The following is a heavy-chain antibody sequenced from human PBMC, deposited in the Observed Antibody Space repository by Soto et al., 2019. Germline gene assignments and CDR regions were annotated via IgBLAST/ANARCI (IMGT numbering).Heavy chain of an antibody. Sequence: PGGSLRLSCAASGFTFSSYAMSWVRQAPGKGLEWVSAISGSGGSTYYADSVKGRFTISRDNSKNTLYLQMNSLRAEDTAVYYCAKAFACTIAYYYFDYWGQGTLVTVSS. CDR3: AKAFACTIAYYYFDY. CDR2: ISGSGGST. CDR1: GFTFSSYA. J-gene: IGHJ4*02. D-gene: IGHD1-1*01. V-gene: IGHV3-23*01.